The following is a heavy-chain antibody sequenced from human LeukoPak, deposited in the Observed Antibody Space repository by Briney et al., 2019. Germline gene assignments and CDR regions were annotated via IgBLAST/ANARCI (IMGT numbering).Heavy chain of an antibody. CDR1: GYTLTELS. V-gene: IGHV1-24*01. J-gene: IGHJ3*02. Sequence: GASVKVSCKLSGYTLTELSMHWVRQAPGKGLEWLGSFDPEDGETIYAQKFQGRVTMTEDTSTDTAYMELSSLRSEDTAVYYCATDRTGANDAFDIWGQGTMVTVSS. CDR3: ATDRTGANDAFDI. CDR2: FDPEDGET. D-gene: IGHD1-26*01.